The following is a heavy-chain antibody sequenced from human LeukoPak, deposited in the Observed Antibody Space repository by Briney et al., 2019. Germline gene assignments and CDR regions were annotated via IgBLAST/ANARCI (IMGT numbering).Heavy chain of an antibody. J-gene: IGHJ4*02. Sequence: GGSLRLSCAASGFTFSNAWMSWVRQAPGKGLEWVGRIKSKTDGGTTDYAAPVKGRFTISRDDSKNTLYLQMNSLKTEDTAVYYCTTDRYSQYYFDYWGQGTLVTLSS. CDR2: IKSKTDGGTT. V-gene: IGHV3-15*01. D-gene: IGHD5-12*01. CDR3: TTDRYSQYYFDY. CDR1: GFTFSNAW.